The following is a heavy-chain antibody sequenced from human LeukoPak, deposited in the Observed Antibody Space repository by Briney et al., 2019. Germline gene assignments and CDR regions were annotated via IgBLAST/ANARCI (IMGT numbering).Heavy chain of an antibody. D-gene: IGHD3-22*01. CDR2: IYYSGST. CDR1: GGSISSYY. V-gene: IGHV4-59*01. Sequence: SETLSLTCIVSGGSISSYYWSWIRQPPGKGLEWIGYIYYSGSTNYNPSLKSRVTISVDTSKNQFSLKLSSVTAADTAVYYYARDYYDSSGYYWVGAFDIWGQGTMVTVSS. CDR3: ARDYYDSSGYYWVGAFDI. J-gene: IGHJ3*02.